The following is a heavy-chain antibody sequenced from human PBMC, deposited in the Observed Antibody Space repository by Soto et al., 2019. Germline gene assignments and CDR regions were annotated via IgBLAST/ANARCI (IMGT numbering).Heavy chain of an antibody. CDR2: IKSKTDGGTT. D-gene: IGHD3-10*01. CDR1: GFTFSNAW. V-gene: IGHV3-15*01. Sequence: EVQLVESGGGLVKPGGSLRLSCAASGFTFSNAWMSWVRQAPGTGLEWVGRIKSKTDGGTTDYAAPVKGRFTISRDDSKNTLYLQMNSLKTEDTAVYYCTPHVWFGELLGGDYWGQGTLVTVSS. CDR3: TPHVWFGELLGGDY. J-gene: IGHJ4*02.